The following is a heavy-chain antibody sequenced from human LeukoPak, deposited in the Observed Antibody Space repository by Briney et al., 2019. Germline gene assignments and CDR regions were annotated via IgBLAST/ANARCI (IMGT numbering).Heavy chain of an antibody. V-gene: IGHV1-18*01. J-gene: IGHJ4*02. CDR3: ARDSEYKSGGYYLQIDY. CDR1: GYTFTSYG. Sequence: ASVKVSCKASGYTFTSYGISWVRQAPGQGLEWMGWISAYNGNTNYAQKLQGRVTMTTDTSTSTAYMELRSLRSDDTAVYYCARDSEYKSGGYYLQIDYWGQGTLVTVSS. D-gene: IGHD3-22*01. CDR2: ISAYNGNT.